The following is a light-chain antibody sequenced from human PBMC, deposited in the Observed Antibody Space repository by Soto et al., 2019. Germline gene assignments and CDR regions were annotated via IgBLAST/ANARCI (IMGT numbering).Light chain of an antibody. CDR3: GSYAGSTVV. Sequence: QSALTQPPSASGSPGHSVTISCTGSSSDVGNYNYVSWYQQHPGKAPKLMIYEVSKRPSGVPDRFSGSTSGNTASLTVSGLQAEDEADYFCGSYAGSTVVFGGGTKLTVL. J-gene: IGLJ2*01. CDR1: SSDVGNYNY. CDR2: EVS. V-gene: IGLV2-8*01.